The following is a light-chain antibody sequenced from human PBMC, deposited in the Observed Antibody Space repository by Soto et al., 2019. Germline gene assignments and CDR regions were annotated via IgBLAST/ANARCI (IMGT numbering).Light chain of an antibody. CDR3: QKYNGAPRA. CDR2: AAS. J-gene: IGKJ1*01. V-gene: IGKV1-27*01. CDR1: QGISNS. Sequence: DIQMTQSPSSLSASVGDRVTITCRASQGISNSLAWYQQKPGQVTKLLIYAASTLQSGVPSRFSGSGSGTDFTLTINSLQPEDVATYYCQKYNGAPRAFGQGTKVEIK.